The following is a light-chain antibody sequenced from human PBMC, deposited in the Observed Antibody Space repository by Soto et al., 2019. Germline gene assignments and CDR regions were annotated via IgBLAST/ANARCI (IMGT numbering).Light chain of an antibody. CDR3: QQYGSSPLT. CDR2: GAS. V-gene: IGKV3-20*01. Sequence: EIVLTQSPGTLSLSPGERATLSCRASQSVSSSFLAWYQQKPGQAPRLLIYGASSRATGIPDRFSGSGSGTDCTLTISRMQHHDVAVPYCQQYGSSPLTFGGGTKVEIK. J-gene: IGKJ4*01. CDR1: QSVSSSF.